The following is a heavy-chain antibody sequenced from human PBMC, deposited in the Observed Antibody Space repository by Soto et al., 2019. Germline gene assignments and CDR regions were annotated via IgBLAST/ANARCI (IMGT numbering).Heavy chain of an antibody. CDR1: GFTFSRYG. J-gene: IGHJ4*02. CDR2: VSFDGSDK. D-gene: IGHD6-13*01. V-gene: IGHV3-30*18. CDR3: AKDRDISSAGYYFDY. Sequence: HPGGSLRLSCAASGFTFSRYGMHWVRQAPGKGLEWVAVVSFDGSDKYYADSVKGRFTISRDKSKNTLFLQMNSLRVEDTAVYFCAKDRDISSAGYYFDYWGQGTLVTVSS.